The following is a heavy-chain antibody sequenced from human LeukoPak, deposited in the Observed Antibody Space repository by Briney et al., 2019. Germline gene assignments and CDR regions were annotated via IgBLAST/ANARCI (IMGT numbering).Heavy chain of an antibody. D-gene: IGHD3-10*01. CDR1: GFTFDDYA. J-gene: IGHJ4*02. Sequence: GSLRLSCAASGFTFDDYAMHWVRQAPGKGLEWVALISWEGHTTYYADSVRGRFTISRDNSKNSLYLQMNSLRTEDTAFYYCTRVTDYGSATNYFDSWGQGTLVSVSS. CDR3: TRVTDYGSATNYFDS. CDR2: ISWEGHTT. V-gene: IGHV3-43*01.